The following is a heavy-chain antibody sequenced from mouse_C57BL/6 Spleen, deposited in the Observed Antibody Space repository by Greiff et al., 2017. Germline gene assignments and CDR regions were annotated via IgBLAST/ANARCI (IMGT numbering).Heavy chain of an antibody. CDR1: GYSITSGYD. CDR2: ISYSGST. Sequence: EVQLQQSGPGMVKPSQSLSLTCTVTGYSITSGYDWHWIRHFPGNKLEWMGYISYSGSTNYNPSLKSRISITHDTSKNHFFLKLNSVTTEDTATYYCARRLRGAMDYWGQGTSVTVSS. CDR3: ARRLRGAMDY. J-gene: IGHJ4*01. V-gene: IGHV3-1*01. D-gene: IGHD2-4*01.